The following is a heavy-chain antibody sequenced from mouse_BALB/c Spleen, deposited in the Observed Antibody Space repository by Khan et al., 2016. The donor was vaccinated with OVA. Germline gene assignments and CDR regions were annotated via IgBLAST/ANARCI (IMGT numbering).Heavy chain of an antibody. CDR3: TRGEGYYGNPYAIDF. CDR1: GFTFSRYS. Sequence: EVKLMESGGGLVKPGGSLKLSCAASGFTFSRYSMSWVRQTPEKRLEWVATISTGGTYTYYVDSVEGRFTLSRDNAKNTLYLEMTSLKSEDTAIYDCTRGEGYYGNPYAIDFWGQGTSVTVSS. CDR2: ISTGGTYT. J-gene: IGHJ4*01. D-gene: IGHD2-1*01. V-gene: IGHV5-6-4*01.